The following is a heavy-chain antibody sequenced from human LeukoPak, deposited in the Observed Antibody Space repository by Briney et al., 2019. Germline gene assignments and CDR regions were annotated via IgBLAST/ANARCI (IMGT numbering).Heavy chain of an antibody. CDR2: ISSSSSYI. CDR1: GFTFSSYS. D-gene: IGHD3-22*01. Sequence: GGSLRLSCAASGFTFSSYSMNWVRQAPGKGLEWVSSISSSSSYIYYADSVKGRFTISRDNAKNSLYLQMNSLRAEDTAVYYCARDDTPYYYDSSGYYNYWGQGTLVTVSS. CDR3: ARDDTPYYYDSSGYYNY. V-gene: IGHV3-21*01. J-gene: IGHJ4*02.